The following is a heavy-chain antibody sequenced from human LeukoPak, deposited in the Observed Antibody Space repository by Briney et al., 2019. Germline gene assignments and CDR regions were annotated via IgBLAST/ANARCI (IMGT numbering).Heavy chain of an antibody. D-gene: IGHD3-10*01. Sequence: GGSLRLSCTVSGFTVSDNSMSWVRQAPGKGLEWVSFIYYDDRTHYSDSVKGRFTISRDNSKNTLYLQMNSLRAEDTAVYYCARNHGSGRGEWFDPWGQGTLVTVSS. J-gene: IGHJ5*02. V-gene: IGHV3-53*01. CDR2: IYYDDRT. CDR1: GFTVSDNS. CDR3: ARNHGSGRGEWFDP.